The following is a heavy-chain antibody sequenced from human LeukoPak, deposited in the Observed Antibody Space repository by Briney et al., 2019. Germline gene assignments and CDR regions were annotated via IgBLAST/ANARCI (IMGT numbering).Heavy chain of an antibody. D-gene: IGHD2-8*02. CDR3: ARYNTGSVDY. V-gene: IGHV3-33*01. CDR2: IWYDGSKK. Sequence: GGSLRLSCAASGFTFSSYGMHWFRQAPGQGLEWVAVIWYDGSKKYYADSVKGRFTISRDNSKNTLYMLMDKLSAEDTAVYYCARYNTGSVDYWGQGTLVTVSS. CDR1: GFTFSSYG. J-gene: IGHJ4*02.